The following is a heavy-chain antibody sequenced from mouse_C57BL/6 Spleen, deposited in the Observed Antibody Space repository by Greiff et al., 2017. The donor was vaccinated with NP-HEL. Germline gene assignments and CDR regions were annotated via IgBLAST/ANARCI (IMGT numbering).Heavy chain of an antibody. CDR1: GFTFSDYG. Sequence: EVKLMESGGGLVKPGGSLKLSCAASGFTFSDYGMHWVRQAPEKGLEWVAYISSGSSTIYYADTVKGRFTISRDNAKNTLFLQMTSLRSEDTAMYYCARDSNYGAWFAYWGQGTLVTVSA. D-gene: IGHD2-5*01. CDR2: ISSGSSTI. CDR3: ARDSNYGAWFAY. V-gene: IGHV5-17*01. J-gene: IGHJ3*01.